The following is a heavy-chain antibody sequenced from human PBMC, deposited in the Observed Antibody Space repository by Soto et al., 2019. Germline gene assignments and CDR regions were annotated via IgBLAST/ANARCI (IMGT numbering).Heavy chain of an antibody. V-gene: IGHV1-18*01. CDR2: ISAYNGNT. D-gene: IGHD6-6*01. CDR3: ARGGWYSSSLAAYYYYYYMDV. CDR1: GYTFTSYG. Sequence: ASVKVSCKASGYTFTSYGISWVRQAPGQGLEWMGWISAYNGNTNYAQKLQGRVTMTTDTSTSTAYMELRSLRSDDTAVYYCARGGWYSSSLAAYYYYYYMDVWGKGTTVTVSS. J-gene: IGHJ6*03.